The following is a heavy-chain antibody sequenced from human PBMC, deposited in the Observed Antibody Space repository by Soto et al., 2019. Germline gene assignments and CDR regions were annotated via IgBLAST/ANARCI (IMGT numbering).Heavy chain of an antibody. CDR1: GFTVSSNY. J-gene: IGHJ6*03. Sequence: GGSLRLSCAASGFTVSSNYMSWVRQAPGKGLEWVSVIYSGGSTYYADSVKGRFTISRDNSKNTLYLQMNSLRAEDTAVYYCARAMRNYYDILTGHQGRPMDVWGKGTTVTVSS. CDR3: ARAMRNYYDILTGHQGRPMDV. V-gene: IGHV3-66*01. D-gene: IGHD3-9*01. CDR2: IYSGGST.